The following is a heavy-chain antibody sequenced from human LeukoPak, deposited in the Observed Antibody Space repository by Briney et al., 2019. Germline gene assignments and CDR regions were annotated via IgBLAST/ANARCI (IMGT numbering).Heavy chain of an antibody. J-gene: IGHJ4*02. CDR3: ARDVGPGVGEGWLQSRLPDY. CDR2: ISYDGSNK. D-gene: IGHD5-24*01. Sequence: GGSLRLSCAASGFTFSSYAMHWVRQAPGKGLEWVAVISYDGSNKYYADSVKGRFTISRDNSKNTLYLQMNSLRAEDTAVYYCARDVGPGVGEGWLQSRLPDYWGQGTLVTVSS. CDR1: GFTFSSYA. V-gene: IGHV3-30*04.